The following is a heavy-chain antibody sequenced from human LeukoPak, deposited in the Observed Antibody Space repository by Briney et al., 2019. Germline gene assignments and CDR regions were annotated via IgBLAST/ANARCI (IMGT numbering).Heavy chain of an antibody. CDR3: AKDVSSWYQTYFDY. CDR2: IRYDGSNK. V-gene: IGHV3-30*02. J-gene: IGHJ4*02. D-gene: IGHD6-13*01. Sequence: PGGSLRLSCAASGFTFSSYGMHWVRQAPGKGLEWVAFIRYDGSNKYYADSVKGRFTISRDNSKNTLYLQMNSLRAEDTAVYYCAKDVSSWYQTYFDYWGQGTLVTVSS. CDR1: GFTFSSYG.